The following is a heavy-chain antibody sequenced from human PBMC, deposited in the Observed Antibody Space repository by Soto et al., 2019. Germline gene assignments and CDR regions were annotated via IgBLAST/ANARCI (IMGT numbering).Heavy chain of an antibody. CDR1: GGSISSGDYY. V-gene: IGHV4-30-4*01. CDR2: IYYSGST. J-gene: IGHJ6*02. D-gene: IGHD3-10*01. Sequence: QVQLQESGPGLVKPSQTLSLTCTVSGGSISSGDYYWSWIRQPPGKGLEWIGYIYYSGSTYYNPSLKSRVARPVDTSNNQFSLKLSSVDAADTAVYYCDGTITLVRGGQASYYDYGMDVWGQGTKVTVSS. CDR3: DGTITLVRGGQASYYDYGMDV.